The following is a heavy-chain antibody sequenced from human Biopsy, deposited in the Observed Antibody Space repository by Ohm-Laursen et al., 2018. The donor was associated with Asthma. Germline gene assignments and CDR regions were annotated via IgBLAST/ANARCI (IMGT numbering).Heavy chain of an antibody. CDR3: ASQSSGPDFWSGYYYFDY. J-gene: IGHJ4*02. CDR2: IKKDGSEK. D-gene: IGHD3-3*01. V-gene: IGHV3-7*01. Sequence: SLRLSCAAPGFTFGDYCMSWVRQAPGKGLEWVANIKKDGSEKYYADSVKGRFTISRDNSKNTLYLQMNSLRAEDTAVYYCASQSSGPDFWSGYYYFDYWGQGTLVTVSS. CDR1: GFTFGDYC.